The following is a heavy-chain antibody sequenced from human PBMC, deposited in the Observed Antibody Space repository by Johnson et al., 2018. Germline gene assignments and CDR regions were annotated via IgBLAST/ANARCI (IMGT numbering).Heavy chain of an antibody. J-gene: IGHJ3*02. CDR2: IRSPGSPI. Sequence: QVQLVESGGGLVKPGGSLRLSCAASGLTFSDYYMGWIRQAPGKGLEWVSWIRSPGSPIYYADSVKGRFTISRDNAKNSLYVQMNSRRAEETAVYYCARVLWFGVSGAFDIWGQGTIITVSS. D-gene: IGHD3-10*01. CDR3: ARVLWFGVSGAFDI. CDR1: GLTFSDYY. V-gene: IGHV3-11*04.